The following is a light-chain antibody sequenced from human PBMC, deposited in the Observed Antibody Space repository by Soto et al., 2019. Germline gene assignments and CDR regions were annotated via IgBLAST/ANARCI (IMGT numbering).Light chain of an antibody. CDR3: QKYTLSPHT. V-gene: IGKV1-5*01. CDR1: QSISSW. CDR2: DVS. Sequence: IQMTQSPPTLSSSVGDRVTITCRASQSISSWLAWYQQRPGKAPNLLIYDVSSLESGVPSRFSGSGSGTEFTLIICCLQSDDYATSYSQKYTLSPHTFGPSTK. J-gene: IGKJ1*01.